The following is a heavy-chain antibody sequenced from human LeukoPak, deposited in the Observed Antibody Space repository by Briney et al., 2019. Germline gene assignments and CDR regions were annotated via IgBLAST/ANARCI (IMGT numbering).Heavy chain of an antibody. J-gene: IGHJ4*02. D-gene: IGHD3-10*01. CDR3: ARGSPYGTFDS. V-gene: IGHV4-4*07. CDR1: GGSISNYY. CDR2: IYTSGST. Sequence: PSETLSLTCTVSGGSISNYYWSWIRQPAGKRLEWVGRIYTSGSTNYNPSLKSPVTMSVDTSKNQFSLKLRSVTAADTAVYFCARGSPYGTFDSWGQGTLVTVSS.